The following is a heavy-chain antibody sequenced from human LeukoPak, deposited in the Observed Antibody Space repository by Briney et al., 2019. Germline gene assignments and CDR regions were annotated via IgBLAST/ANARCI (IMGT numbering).Heavy chain of an antibody. J-gene: IGHJ4*02. CDR2: IIPIFGTA. V-gene: IGHV1-69*13. Sequence: SVKVSCKASGGTFSSYAISWGRQAPGQGLEWMGGIIPIFGTANYAQKFQGRVTITADESTSTAYMELSSLRSEDTAVYYCASGRSGWYYFDYWGQGTLVTVSS. D-gene: IGHD6-19*01. CDR1: GGTFSSYA. CDR3: ASGRSGWYYFDY.